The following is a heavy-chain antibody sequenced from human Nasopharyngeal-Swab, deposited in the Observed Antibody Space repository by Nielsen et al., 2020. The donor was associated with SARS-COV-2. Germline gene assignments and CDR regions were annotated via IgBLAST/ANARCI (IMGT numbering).Heavy chain of an antibody. CDR3: ARGPAAGNHSYWFDP. CDR2: INHSGST. J-gene: IGHJ5*02. Sequence: SETLSLTCAVYGGSFSGYYWSWIRQPPGKGLEWIGEINHSGSTNYNPSLKSRVTISVDTSKNQFSLKLSSVTAADTAVYYCARGPAAGNHSYWFDPWGQGTLVTVSS. V-gene: IGHV4-34*01. CDR1: GGSFSGYY. D-gene: IGHD6-13*01.